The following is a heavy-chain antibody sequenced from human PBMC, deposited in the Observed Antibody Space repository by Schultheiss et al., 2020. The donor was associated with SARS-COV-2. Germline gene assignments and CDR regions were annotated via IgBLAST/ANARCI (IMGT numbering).Heavy chain of an antibody. CDR2: IYHSGST. CDR3: ARWGGDGTDYYYYGMDV. D-gene: IGHD1-1*01. Sequence: SETLSLTCTVSGGSISSYYWSWIRQPPWKGLEWIGYIYHSGSTYYNPSLKSRVTISVDRSKNQFSLKLSSVTAADTAVYYCARWGGDGTDYYYYGMDVWGQGTTVTVSS. CDR1: GGSISSYY. V-gene: IGHV4-59*04. J-gene: IGHJ6*02.